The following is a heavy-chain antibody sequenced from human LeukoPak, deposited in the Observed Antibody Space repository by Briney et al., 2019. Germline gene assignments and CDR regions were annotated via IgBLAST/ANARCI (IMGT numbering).Heavy chain of an antibody. D-gene: IGHD6-19*01. CDR2: IFWDGDK. J-gene: IGHJ4*02. Sequence: SGPTLVKPTQTLTLTCTFSGFSLSSSGVGVGWIRQPPGKALEWLALIFWDGDKCYSPSLKTRLTLTKDTSKNQVVLTLTNLDPVDTATYYCAHRSSGWLKFDYWGQGTLVTVSS. V-gene: IGHV2-5*02. CDR1: GFSLSSSGVG. CDR3: AHRSSGWLKFDY.